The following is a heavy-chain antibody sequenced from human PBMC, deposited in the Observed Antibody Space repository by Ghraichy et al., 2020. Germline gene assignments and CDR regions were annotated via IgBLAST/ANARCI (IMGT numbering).Heavy chain of an antibody. Sequence: SQTLSLTCAVSGDVIGAGGYSWSWIRQSPGKGLEWVGYTYHDGTSRLNPSLKNRVTLLVDKSKNQFSLNLTSLTATDTAVYYCARGAHDYAFDFWGQGTPVTVTS. CDR1: GDVIGAGGYS. J-gene: IGHJ4*02. CDR3: ARGAHDYAFDF. D-gene: IGHD4-17*01. CDR2: TYHDGTS. V-gene: IGHV4-30-2*06.